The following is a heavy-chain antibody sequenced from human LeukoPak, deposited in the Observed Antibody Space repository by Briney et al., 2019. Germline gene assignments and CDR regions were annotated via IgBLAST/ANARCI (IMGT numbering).Heavy chain of an antibody. V-gene: IGHV3-7*01. D-gene: IGHD3-22*01. Sequence: PGGSLRLSCAASGFTFSSYWMSWVRQAPGKGLEWVANIKQDGSEEYYVDSVKGRFTISRDNAKNSLYLQMNSLRAEDTAVYYCARAKYYYDSSGYYYYWGQGTLVTVSS. J-gene: IGHJ4*02. CDR1: GFTFSSYW. CDR3: ARAKYYYDSSGYYYY. CDR2: IKQDGSEE.